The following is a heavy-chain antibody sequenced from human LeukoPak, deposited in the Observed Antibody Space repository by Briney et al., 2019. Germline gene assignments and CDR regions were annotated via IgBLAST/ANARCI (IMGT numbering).Heavy chain of an antibody. D-gene: IGHD1-1*01. CDR1: GYTFTGYH. CDR3: ARDYRKRVTGTGPGFDN. J-gene: IGHJ3*02. V-gene: IGHV1-2*02. Sequence: ASVKVSCKASGYTFTGYHVHWVRQAPGQGLEWMGWINPNSGGTNYAQKFQGRVTMTRDTSISTAYMELSRLRPDDTAVYYCARDYRKRVTGTGPGFDNWGQGTLVTVSS. CDR2: INPNSGGT.